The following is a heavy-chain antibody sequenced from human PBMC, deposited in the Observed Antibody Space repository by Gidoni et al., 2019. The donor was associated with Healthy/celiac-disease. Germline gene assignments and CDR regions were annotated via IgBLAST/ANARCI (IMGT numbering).Heavy chain of an antibody. CDR2: IIPIFGTA. V-gene: IGHV1-69*06. Sequence: QVQLVQSGAEVKKPGSSVKVSCKASGGTFSSYAISWVRQAPGQGLEWMGGIIPIFGTANYAQKFQGRVTITADKSTSTAYMELSSLRSEDTAVYYCARYCSSTSCYLMRGYYGMDVWGQGTTVTVSS. D-gene: IGHD2-2*01. J-gene: IGHJ6*02. CDR1: GGTFSSYA. CDR3: ARYCSSTSCYLMRGYYGMDV.